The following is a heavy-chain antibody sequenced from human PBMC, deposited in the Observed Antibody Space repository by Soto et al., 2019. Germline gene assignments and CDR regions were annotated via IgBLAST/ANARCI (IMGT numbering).Heavy chain of an antibody. J-gene: IGHJ6*04. V-gene: IGHV3-7*01. Sequence: EVQLVESGGGLVQPGGSLRLSCATSGFTFSPYWMTWVRQAPGKGLEWVANIKQDGSDKYFVDSVKGRFTISRDNAKSSLFLQMNSLSAEDTAIYFCARHSYYGLDVWGKGTTVTVSS. CDR1: GFTFSPYW. CDR2: IKQDGSDK. CDR3: ARHSYYGLDV.